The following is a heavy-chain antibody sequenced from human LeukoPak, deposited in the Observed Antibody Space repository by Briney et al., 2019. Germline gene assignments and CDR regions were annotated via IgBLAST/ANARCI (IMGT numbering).Heavy chain of an antibody. CDR3: ARAPRYYHAFDI. J-gene: IGHJ3*02. Sequence: SETLSLTCAVSGGSISSYYWSWIRQPPGKGLEWIGYIYYSGSTNYNPSLKSRVTISVDTSKNQFSLKLSSVTAADTAVYYCARAPRYYHAFDIWGQGTMVTVSS. V-gene: IGHV4-59*01. D-gene: IGHD3-22*01. CDR2: IYYSGST. CDR1: GGSISSYY.